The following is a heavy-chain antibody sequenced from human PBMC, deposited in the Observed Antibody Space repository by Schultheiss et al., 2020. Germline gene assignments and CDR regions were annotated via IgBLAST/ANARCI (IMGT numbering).Heavy chain of an antibody. CDR3: ARAWDKSGYLYYQNGMDV. CDR1: GGSISSYY. Sequence: SETLSLTCTVSGGSISSYYWGWIRQPAGKGLEWIGRIYTSGSTYYNPSLKSRVTISVDTSKNQFSLKLSSVTAADTAVYYCARAWDKSGYLYYQNGMDVWGQGTTVTVSS. D-gene: IGHD3-3*01. J-gene: IGHJ6*02. V-gene: IGHV4-4*07. CDR2: IYTSGST.